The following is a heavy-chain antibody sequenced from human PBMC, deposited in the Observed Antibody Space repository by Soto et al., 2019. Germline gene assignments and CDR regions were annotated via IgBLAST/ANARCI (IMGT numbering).Heavy chain of an antibody. Sequence: PSETLSLTCTVSGGSISSYYWSWIRQPPGKGLEWIGYIYYSGSTNYNPSLKSRVTISVDTSKNQFSLKLSSVTAADTAVYYCASEWAGQRWEPRTGFFDYWGQGTLVTV. V-gene: IGHV4-59*01. J-gene: IGHJ4*02. CDR2: IYYSGST. CDR1: GGSISSYY. CDR3: ASEWAGQRWEPRTGFFDY. D-gene: IGHD1-26*01.